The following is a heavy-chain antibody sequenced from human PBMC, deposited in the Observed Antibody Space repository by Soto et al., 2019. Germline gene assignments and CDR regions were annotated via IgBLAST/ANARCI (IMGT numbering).Heavy chain of an antibody. V-gene: IGHV4-39*01. Sequence: QLQLQESGPGLMKPSETLSLTCTVSGGSISSSSYYWGWSRQPPGKGLEWIGSIYYSGSTYYNPSLKSRVTISVDTSKNQFSLKLSSVTAADTAVYYCARRAAASYYVSNWGQGTLVTVSS. CDR1: GGSISSSSYY. CDR2: IYYSGST. D-gene: IGHD6-13*01. CDR3: ARRAAASYYVSN. J-gene: IGHJ4*02.